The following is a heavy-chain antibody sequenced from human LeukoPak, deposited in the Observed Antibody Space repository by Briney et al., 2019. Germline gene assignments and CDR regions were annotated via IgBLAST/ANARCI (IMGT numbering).Heavy chain of an antibody. V-gene: IGHV1-46*01. Sequence: ASVKVSCKASGYTFTSYYMHWVRQAPGQGLEWMGIINPSGGSTSYAQKFQGRVTLTTDTSTNTAYMELTSLRSDDTAMYYCARDFLRSVSGPYVDVFGIWGQGTLVTVSP. J-gene: IGHJ3*02. CDR2: INPSGGST. D-gene: IGHD3-10*01. CDR1: GYTFTSYY. CDR3: ARDFLRSVSGPYVDVFGI.